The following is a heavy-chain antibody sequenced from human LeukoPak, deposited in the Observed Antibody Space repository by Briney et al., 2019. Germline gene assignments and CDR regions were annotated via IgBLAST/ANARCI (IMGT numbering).Heavy chain of an antibody. V-gene: IGHV3-48*01. D-gene: IGHD1-14*01. CDR2: ISLSSGTI. CDR3: ARVRPDFQIGGDY. Sequence: GGSLRLSCAASGFSFSNYNMNWVRQAPGKGLEWISHISLSSGTIYYADSVKGRFTISRDNARNSLYLQMNSRRAEDTAVYYCARVRPDFQIGGDYWGQGTLVTVSS. J-gene: IGHJ4*02. CDR1: GFSFSNYN.